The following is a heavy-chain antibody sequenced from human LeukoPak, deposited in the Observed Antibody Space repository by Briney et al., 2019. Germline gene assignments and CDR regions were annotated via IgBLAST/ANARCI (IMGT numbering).Heavy chain of an antibody. Sequence: KPGGSLRLSCAASGFTFSSYSMNWVRQAPGKGLEWVSSISSSSSYIYYADSVKGRFTISRDNAKNSLYLQMNSLRAEDTAVYYCARELSGWSPPRVYWFDPWGQGTLVTVSS. J-gene: IGHJ5*02. V-gene: IGHV3-21*01. CDR2: ISSSSSYI. D-gene: IGHD6-19*01. CDR3: ARELSGWSPPRVYWFDP. CDR1: GFTFSSYS.